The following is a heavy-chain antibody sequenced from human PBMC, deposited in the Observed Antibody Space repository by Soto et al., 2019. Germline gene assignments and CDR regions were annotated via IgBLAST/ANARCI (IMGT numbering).Heavy chain of an antibody. J-gene: IGHJ5*02. V-gene: IGHV4-61*01. CDR3: ARSLAWFDQ. Sequence: SETLSLTCTVSCGSVSSGSCYWSWIRQPPGKGLEWIGYIYYSGSTNYNPSLKSRVTISVDTSKNQFSLKLSSVTAADTAVYYCARSLAWFDQWGQGTLVTVSS. CDR2: IYYSGST. CDR1: CGSVSSGSCY.